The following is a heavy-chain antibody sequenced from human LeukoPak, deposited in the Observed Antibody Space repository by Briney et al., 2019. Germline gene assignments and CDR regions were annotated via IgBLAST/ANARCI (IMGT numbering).Heavy chain of an antibody. Sequence: GGSLRLSCVVSGITLSDYYMSWIRQAPGKGLEWISYISDSGNTIKYADSVEGRFTTSRDNAKNSLYLQMNSLRAEDTAVYYCAPDRDGLRDWGRGTLVTVSS. CDR1: GITLSDYY. V-gene: IGHV3-11*01. CDR2: ISDSGNTI. D-gene: IGHD5-24*01. CDR3: APDRDGLRD. J-gene: IGHJ4*02.